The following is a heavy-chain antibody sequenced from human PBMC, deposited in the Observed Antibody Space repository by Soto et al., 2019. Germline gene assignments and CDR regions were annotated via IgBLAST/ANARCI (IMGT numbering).Heavy chain of an antibody. CDR2: ISSDGRNK. Sequence: GGSLRLSCAASGFTFTSYGMHWVRQAPGKGLGWVAVISSDGRNKYYSDSVKGRFTISRDVSKNTVFLHMDSLSAEDTAVYYCAKEGDFYDISTGYFGSKAYFDHWGQGTLVTVSS. J-gene: IGHJ4*02. CDR3: AKEGDFYDISTGYFGSKAYFDH. CDR1: GFTFTSYG. V-gene: IGHV3-30*18. D-gene: IGHD3-9*01.